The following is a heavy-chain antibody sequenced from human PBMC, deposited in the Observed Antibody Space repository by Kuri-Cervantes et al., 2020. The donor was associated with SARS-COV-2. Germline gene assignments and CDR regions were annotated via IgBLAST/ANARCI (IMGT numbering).Heavy chain of an antibody. Sequence: SETLSLTCTVSGVSISSGGYYWSWIRQPPGKGLEWIGYIYHSGSTYYNPSLKSRVTISVDRSKNQFSLKLSSVTAADTAVYYCARVLTKRGSGSDFDYWGQGTLVTVSS. CDR1: GVSISSGGYY. CDR3: ARVLTKRGSGSDFDY. J-gene: IGHJ4*02. CDR2: IYHSGST. V-gene: IGHV4-30-2*01. D-gene: IGHD4-11*01.